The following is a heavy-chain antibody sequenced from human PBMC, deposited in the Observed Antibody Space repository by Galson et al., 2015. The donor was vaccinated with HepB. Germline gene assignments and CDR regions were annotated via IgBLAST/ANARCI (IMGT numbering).Heavy chain of an antibody. CDR3: ASDCPRGGSTCYSSGDY. J-gene: IGHJ4*02. Sequence: SLRLSCAPSGFTFSDYYMAWVRQAPGKGLEWVSYISSSGHYTNTEDALKGRFFISRDNAKNSLYLQMNGLRAEDTAVYYCASDCPRGGSTCYSSGDYWGQGTLVTVSS. CDR2: ISSSGHYT. D-gene: IGHD2-15*01. CDR1: GFTFSDYY. V-gene: IGHV3-11*06.